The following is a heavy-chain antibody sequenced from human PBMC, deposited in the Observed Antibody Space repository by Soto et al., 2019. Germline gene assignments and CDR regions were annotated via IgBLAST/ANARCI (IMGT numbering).Heavy chain of an antibody. Sequence: PSETLSLTCAVSGGSISTSNWWSWVRQPPGKGLEWIGYIYLGGSINYNPSLKSRVIISVDTAKNQFSLKLSSVTAADTAVYYCARVPDRWGQGTLVTVSS. D-gene: IGHD2-2*01. V-gene: IGHV4-4*02. CDR3: ARVPDR. CDR1: GGSISTSNW. J-gene: IGHJ5*02. CDR2: IYLGGSI.